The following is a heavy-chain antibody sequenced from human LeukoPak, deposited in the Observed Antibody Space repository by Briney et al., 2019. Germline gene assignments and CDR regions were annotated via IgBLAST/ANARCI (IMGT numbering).Heavy chain of an antibody. D-gene: IGHD4/OR15-4a*01. CDR1: GFTFSSYA. V-gene: IGHV3-23*01. J-gene: IGHJ4*02. Sequence: GGSLRLSCAASGFTFSSYAMSWVRQAPGKGLEWVSAISGSGGSTYYADSVKGRFTISRDNSKNTLYLQMNSLRAEDTAVYFCARDPGAFPYFFDCWGQGTLVTVSS. CDR3: ARDPGAFPYFFDC. CDR2: ISGSGGST.